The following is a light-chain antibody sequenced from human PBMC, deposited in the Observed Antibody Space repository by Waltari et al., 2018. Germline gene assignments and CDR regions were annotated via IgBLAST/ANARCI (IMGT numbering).Light chain of an antibody. Sequence: QSVLTQPPSASGTPGQRVSISCSGTNPNLGSKTVTGYQQLPGTAPKLLLYSNNHRPSGVPDRFSGSKSGTSASLAISGLQPEDEADYYCSTWDGSLKGLLFGGGTKLTVL. J-gene: IGLJ3*02. CDR1: NPNLGSKT. V-gene: IGLV1-44*01. CDR2: SNN. CDR3: STWDGSLKGLL.